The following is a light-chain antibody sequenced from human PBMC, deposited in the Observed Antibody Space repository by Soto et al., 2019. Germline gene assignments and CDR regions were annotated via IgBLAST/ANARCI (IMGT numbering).Light chain of an antibody. CDR1: QSLLHSNGYNY. CDR2: LGS. V-gene: IGKV2-28*01. J-gene: IGKJ5*01. Sequence: DIVMTQSPVSLPVTXXEPAXISCMSSQSLLHSNGYNYLDWYLQKPGQSPQXXIYLGSNRSSGVPDRFSGSGAGTDFTLKISRVEAEDVGVYYCMQALQTPLTFGQGTRLEIK. CDR3: MQALQTPLT.